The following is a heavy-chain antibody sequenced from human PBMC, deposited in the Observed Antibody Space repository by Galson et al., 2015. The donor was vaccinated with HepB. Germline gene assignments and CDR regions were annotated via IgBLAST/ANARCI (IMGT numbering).Heavy chain of an antibody. CDR1: GFTFSNYG. Sequence: SLRLSCPASGFTFSNYGMHWVRQAPGKGLEWVAVISYDGSNKYYADSVKGRFTISRDNSKNTLYLQMNSLRAEDTALYYCAKDPYLYSALAGTMAGFDYWGQGTLVAVSS. D-gene: IGHD6-19*01. CDR3: AKDPYLYSALAGTMAGFDY. V-gene: IGHV3-30*18. J-gene: IGHJ4*02. CDR2: ISYDGSNK.